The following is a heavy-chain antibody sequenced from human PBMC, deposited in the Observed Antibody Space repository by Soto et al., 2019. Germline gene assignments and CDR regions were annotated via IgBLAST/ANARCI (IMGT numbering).Heavy chain of an antibody. J-gene: IGHJ4*02. Sequence: QLQLQESGPGLVKPSETLSLTCAVSGASISRTGFHWGWIRQPPGQGLEWIGSIYEGGTTFYNSSLKSRVTLSADTSKNQFSLKLNSVPAADTAVYFCARRGSGHTFDYWGQGTLVTVSS. CDR3: ARRGSGHTFDY. CDR1: GASISRTGFH. D-gene: IGHD3-10*01. CDR2: IYEGGTT. V-gene: IGHV4-39*01.